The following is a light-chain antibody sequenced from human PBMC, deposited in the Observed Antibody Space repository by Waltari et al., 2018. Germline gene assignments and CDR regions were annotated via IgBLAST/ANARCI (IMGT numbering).Light chain of an antibody. Sequence: QSALTQPASVSGSPGQSIAISCSGTDSDVGAYDFVSWYQQHPGKAPHLIIYEVSNRPSGISNRFSASKSGNTAFLTIAWLQAEDEADYYCSSYTTSSAPGVFGTGTRVTVL. CDR1: DSDVGAYDF. CDR2: EVS. J-gene: IGLJ1*01. V-gene: IGLV2-14*01. CDR3: SSYTTSSAPGV.